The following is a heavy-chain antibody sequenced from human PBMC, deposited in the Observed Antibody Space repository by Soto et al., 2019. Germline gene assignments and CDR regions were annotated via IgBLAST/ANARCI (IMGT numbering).Heavy chain of an antibody. CDR3: ARAGRAYYYYYGMDV. CDR1: GYSFTSYW. V-gene: IGHV5-51*01. CDR2: IYPGDSGT. Sequence: GESLKISCKGSGYSFTSYWIGWVRQMPGKGLEWMGIIYPGDSGTRYSPSFQGQVTISADKSISTAYLQWSSLKASDTAMYYCARAGRAYYYYYGMDVWGQGTTVTVSS. J-gene: IGHJ6*02.